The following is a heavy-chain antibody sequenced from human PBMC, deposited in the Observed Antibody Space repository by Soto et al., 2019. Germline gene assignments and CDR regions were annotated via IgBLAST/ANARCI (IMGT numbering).Heavy chain of an antibody. CDR1: GYTFTSYA. D-gene: IGHD5-18*01. J-gene: IGHJ4*02. CDR3: ARDPGYSYGYN. Sequence: QVHLVQSGAEVKKPGASVKVSCKASGYTFTSYAMHWVRQAPGQRLEWMGWINAGNGNTKYSQKFQGRVTITRDTSASTAYMELSSLSSEDTAVYYCARDPGYSYGYNWGQGTLVTVSS. CDR2: INAGNGNT. V-gene: IGHV1-3*01.